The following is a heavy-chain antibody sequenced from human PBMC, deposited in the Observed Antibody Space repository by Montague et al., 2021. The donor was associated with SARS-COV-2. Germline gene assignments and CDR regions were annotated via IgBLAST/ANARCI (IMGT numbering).Heavy chain of an antibody. Sequence: TRSLTCTVSGASISTGIYYWSWIRQPAGKGLEWIGRIRTTGHTDYNSSLESRVFMSVETSTNQFSLSLTSVTAADTAVYYCARFGSGTLEFDLWGQGTLVTVSS. J-gene: IGHJ4*02. CDR1: GASISTGIYY. V-gene: IGHV4-61*02. CDR2: IRTTGHT. CDR3: ARFGSGTLEFDL. D-gene: IGHD1-26*01.